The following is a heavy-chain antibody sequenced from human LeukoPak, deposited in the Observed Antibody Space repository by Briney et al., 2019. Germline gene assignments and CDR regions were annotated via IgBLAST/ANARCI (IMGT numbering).Heavy chain of an antibody. CDR2: ISSSSSTI. CDR1: GFTFKTYS. V-gene: IGHV3-48*01. CDR3: ARDRTNYYSYYMDV. Sequence: PGGSLRLSCAASGFTFKTYSMNWVRQAPGKGLEWVSYISSSSSTIYYADSVKGRFTISRDNAKNSLYLQMNSLRAEDTAVYYCARDRTNYYSYYMDVWGKGTTVTVSS. J-gene: IGHJ6*03. D-gene: IGHD3/OR15-3a*01.